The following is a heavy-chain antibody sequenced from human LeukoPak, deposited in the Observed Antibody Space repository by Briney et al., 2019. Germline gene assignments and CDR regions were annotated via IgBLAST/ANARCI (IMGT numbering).Heavy chain of an antibody. D-gene: IGHD2-15*01. Sequence: ASVKVSCKASGYTFTANYMYWVRQALGQGLEWMGWINPNSGGTNYAQKFQGRVTMTRDTSISTAYMELSRLRSDDTAVYYCTRAAYCSGGSCSDWFDPWGQGTLVTVSS. CDR3: TRAAYCSGGSCSDWFDP. CDR1: GYTFTANY. V-gene: IGHV1-2*02. J-gene: IGHJ5*02. CDR2: INPNSGGT.